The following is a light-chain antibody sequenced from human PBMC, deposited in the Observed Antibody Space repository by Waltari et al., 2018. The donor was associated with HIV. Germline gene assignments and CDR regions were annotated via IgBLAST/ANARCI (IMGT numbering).Light chain of an antibody. V-gene: IGKV1-5*03. CDR1: QSISDW. CDR2: KAS. CDR3: QQYSSDPYT. J-gene: IGKJ2*01. Sequence: IQMTQSPSTLSASAGDRVPITCRASQSISDWLAWYQQKPGTAPKLLIYKASSLESGVPSRFSGGGSGTEFTLTISRLQPDDFATYHCQQYSSDPYTFGQGTKLEIK.